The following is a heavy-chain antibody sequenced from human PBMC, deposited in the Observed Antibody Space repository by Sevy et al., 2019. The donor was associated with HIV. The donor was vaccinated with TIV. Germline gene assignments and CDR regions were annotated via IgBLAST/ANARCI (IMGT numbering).Heavy chain of an antibody. Sequence: GGSLRLSCAVSGFTFSSYGIHWVRQAPGKGLEWVTVILYDGSNKYYADSVKGRFTISRDNSKNTLYLQMNSLRAEDTAVYYCASGKAALPGYYYGMDVWGQGTTVTVSS. D-gene: IGHD6-6*01. CDR3: ASGKAALPGYYYGMDV. CDR1: GFTFSSYG. J-gene: IGHJ6*02. CDR2: ILYDGSNK. V-gene: IGHV3-30*03.